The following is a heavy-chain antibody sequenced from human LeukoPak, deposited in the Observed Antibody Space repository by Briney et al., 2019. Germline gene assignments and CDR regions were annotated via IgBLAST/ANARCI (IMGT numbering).Heavy chain of an antibody. Sequence: GGSLRLSCAASGFTFSSYAMSWVRQAPGKGLEWVSAISGSGGSTYYADSVKGRFTISRDNSKNTLYLQMNSLRAEDTAVYYCAKGHDPSTVIIVVGVFDYWGQGTLVTVSS. CDR2: ISGSGGST. J-gene: IGHJ4*02. D-gene: IGHD2-21*01. CDR1: GFTFSSYA. CDR3: AKGHDPSTVIIVVGVFDY. V-gene: IGHV3-23*01.